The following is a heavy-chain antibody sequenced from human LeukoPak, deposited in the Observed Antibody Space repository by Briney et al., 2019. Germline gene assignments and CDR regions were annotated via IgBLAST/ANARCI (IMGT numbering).Heavy chain of an antibody. CDR3: AREVRVAGLGEPFDY. CDR1: GFTFSGSA. J-gene: IGHJ4*02. V-gene: IGHV3-73*01. CDR2: IRSKANSYAT. D-gene: IGHD6-19*01. Sequence: GGSLRLSCAASGFTFSGSAMHWVRQASGKGLEWVGRIRSKANSYATAYAASVKGRFTISRDDSKNTAYLQMNSLKTEDTAVYYCAREVRVAGLGEPFDYWGQGTLVTVSS.